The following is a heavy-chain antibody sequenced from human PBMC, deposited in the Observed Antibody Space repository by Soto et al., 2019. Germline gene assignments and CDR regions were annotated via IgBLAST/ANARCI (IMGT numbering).Heavy chain of an antibody. CDR1: GFTFSSYA. V-gene: IGHV3-23*01. D-gene: IGHD2-2*01. Sequence: GGSLRLSCAASGFTFSSYAMSWVRQAPGKGREWVSAISGSGGSTYYADSVTGRFTISRDNSKNTLYLQMNSLRAEDTAVYYCAKVEIIVVVPAAALYFDYWGQGTLVTVSS. CDR3: AKVEIIVVVPAAALYFDY. CDR2: ISGSGGST. J-gene: IGHJ4*02.